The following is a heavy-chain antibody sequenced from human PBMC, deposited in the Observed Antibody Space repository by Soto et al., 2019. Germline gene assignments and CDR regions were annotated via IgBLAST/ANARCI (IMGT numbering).Heavy chain of an antibody. Sequence: SETLSLTCAVSGGSISSGGYSWSWIRQPPGKGLEWIGYIYHSGSTYYNPSLKSRVTISVDRSKNQFSLKLSSVTAADTAVYYCAGTPISVGSFDYWGQGTLVTVSS. CDR2: IYHSGST. D-gene: IGHD1-26*01. V-gene: IGHV4-30-2*01. CDR3: AGTPISVGSFDY. CDR1: GGSISSGGYS. J-gene: IGHJ4*02.